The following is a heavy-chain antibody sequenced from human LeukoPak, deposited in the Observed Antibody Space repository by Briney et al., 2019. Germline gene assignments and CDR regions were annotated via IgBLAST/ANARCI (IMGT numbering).Heavy chain of an antibody. D-gene: IGHD1-26*01. CDR3: ARAYSGSFQGDYYHYGMDV. Sequence: ASVKVSCKASGYTFISYAMHWVRQAPGQRLEWMGWINVGNGNTKYSQKFQGRVTITRDTSATTAYMELSSLRSEDTAVYYCARAYSGSFQGDYYHYGMDVWGQGTTVTVSS. V-gene: IGHV1-3*01. CDR2: INVGNGNT. J-gene: IGHJ6*02. CDR1: GYTFISYA.